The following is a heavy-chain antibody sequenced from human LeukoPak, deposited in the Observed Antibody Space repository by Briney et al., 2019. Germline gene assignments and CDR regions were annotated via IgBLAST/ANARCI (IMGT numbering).Heavy chain of an antibody. D-gene: IGHD4-17*01. J-gene: IGHJ4*02. V-gene: IGHV4-39*07. Sequence: SETLSLTCTVSGGSISSSSYYWGWIRQPPGRGLEWIGSIYYSGSTYYNPSLKSRVTISVDTSKNQFSLKLSSVTAADTAVYYCASMVRAVTTCDYWGQGTLVTVSS. CDR3: ASMVRAVTTCDY. CDR1: GGSISSSSYY. CDR2: IYYSGST.